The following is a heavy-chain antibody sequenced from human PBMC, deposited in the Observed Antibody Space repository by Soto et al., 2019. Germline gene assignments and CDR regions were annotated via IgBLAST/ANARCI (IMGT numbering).Heavy chain of an antibody. V-gene: IGHV4-34*01. Sequence: SETLSPTCVVSGGSFSTYYYNWIRQSPGKGLEWIGEINHSGSNNYSPSLKSRVTMSLDTSKNQFSLKLTSVTAADTAVYYCARGGSNDWQVAFDIWGQGTRVTVSS. J-gene: IGHJ3*02. CDR1: GGSFSTYY. D-gene: IGHD3-9*01. CDR2: INHSGSN. CDR3: ARGGSNDWQVAFDI.